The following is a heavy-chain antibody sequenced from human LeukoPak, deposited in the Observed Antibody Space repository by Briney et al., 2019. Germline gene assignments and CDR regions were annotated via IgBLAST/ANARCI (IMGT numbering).Heavy chain of an antibody. Sequence: GGSLRLSCAASGFTFSSYAMSWVRQAPGKGLEWVSAISGSGGSTYYADPVKGRFTISRDNSKNTLYLQMNSLRAEDTAVYYCAKDRRAPTRGLYYYDSSGYVFGFWGQGTLVTVSS. V-gene: IGHV3-23*01. CDR3: AKDRRAPTRGLYYYDSSGYVFGF. CDR1: GFTFSSYA. D-gene: IGHD3-22*01. CDR2: ISGSGGST. J-gene: IGHJ4*02.